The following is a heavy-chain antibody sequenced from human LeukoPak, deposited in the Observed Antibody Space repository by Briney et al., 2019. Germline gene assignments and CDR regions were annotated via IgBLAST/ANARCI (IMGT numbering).Heavy chain of an antibody. J-gene: IGHJ4*02. V-gene: IGHV6-1*01. D-gene: IGHD3-22*01. CDR1: GDSVSSNSAA. CDR2: TYYRSKWYN. Sequence: SQTLSLTCAISGDSVSSNSAAWNWIRQSPSRGLEWLGRTYYRSKWYNDYAVSVKSRITINPDTSKNQFSLQLNSVTPEDTAVYCCARVEYYDSSGYWAFSYWGQGTLVTVSS. CDR3: ARVEYYDSSGYWAFSY.